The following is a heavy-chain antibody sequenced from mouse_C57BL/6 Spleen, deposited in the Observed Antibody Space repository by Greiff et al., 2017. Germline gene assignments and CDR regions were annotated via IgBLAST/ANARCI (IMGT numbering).Heavy chain of an antibody. CDR2: IHPNSGST. CDR3: ARKGPYYFDY. J-gene: IGHJ2*01. CDR1: GYTFTSYW. D-gene: IGHD3-3*01. V-gene: IGHV1-64*01. Sequence: VKLVESGAELVKPGASVKLSCKASGYTFTSYWMHWVKQRPGQGLEWIGMIHPNSGSTNYNEKFKSKATLTVDKSSSTAYMQLSSLTSEDSAVYYCARKGPYYFDYWGQGTTLTVSS.